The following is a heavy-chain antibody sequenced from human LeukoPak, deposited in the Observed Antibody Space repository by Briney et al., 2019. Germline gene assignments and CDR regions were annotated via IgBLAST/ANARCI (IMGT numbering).Heavy chain of an antibody. CDR2: ISSSSSTI. J-gene: IGHJ4*02. V-gene: IGHV3-48*01. CDR1: GFTFSSYA. CDR3: ARRGSGSYYNTFDY. Sequence: GGSLRLSCAASGFTFSSYAMSWVRQAPGKGLEWVSYISSSSSTIYYADSVKGRFTISRDNAKNSLYLQMNSLRAEDTAVYYCARRGSGSYYNTFDYWGQGTLVTVSS. D-gene: IGHD3-10*01.